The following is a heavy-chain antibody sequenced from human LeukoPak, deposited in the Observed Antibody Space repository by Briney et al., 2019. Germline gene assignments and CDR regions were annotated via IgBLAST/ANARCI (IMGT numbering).Heavy chain of an antibody. CDR3: ARIQLWSTTWFDP. Sequence: SETLSLTCAVNGVSFSGYYWSWLRQPPGKGVEWMGEINHSGSTNYNPSLKSRVPITGDTCENEFSLKLSSVTAADTAVYYCARIQLWSTTWFDPWGQGTLVTVSS. D-gene: IGHD5-18*01. J-gene: IGHJ5*02. V-gene: IGHV4-34*01. CDR2: INHSGST. CDR1: GVSFSGYY.